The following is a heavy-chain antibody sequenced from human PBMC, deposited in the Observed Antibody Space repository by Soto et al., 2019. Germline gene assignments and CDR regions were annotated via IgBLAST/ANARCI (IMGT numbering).Heavy chain of an antibody. D-gene: IGHD2-8*01. CDR3: ARLVKYCTNGVCFDFDY. CDR2: IYPGDSDT. V-gene: IGHV5-51*01. J-gene: IGHJ4*02. Sequence: XDSLTISCKGSGYSFTSYWIGWVRQMPGKGLEWMGIIYPGDSDTRYSPSFQGQVTISADKSISTAYLQWSSLKASDTAMYYCARLVKYCTNGVCFDFDYWGQGTLVTVS. CDR1: GYSFTSYW.